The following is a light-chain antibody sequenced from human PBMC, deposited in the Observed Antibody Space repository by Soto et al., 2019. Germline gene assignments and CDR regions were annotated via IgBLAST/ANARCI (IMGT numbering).Light chain of an antibody. V-gene: IGKV3-20*01. CDR2: AAS. CDR1: QSVRSSS. Sequence: EIVLTQSPGTLSLSPGERATLSCRVSQSVRSSSLAWYQQKPGQAPRLLIYAASSRASGVPDRFGGSGSGTDFTLTISRLEPEDFAVYYCRQYGSSPRLTFGGGTKVEIK. CDR3: RQYGSSPRLT. J-gene: IGKJ4*01.